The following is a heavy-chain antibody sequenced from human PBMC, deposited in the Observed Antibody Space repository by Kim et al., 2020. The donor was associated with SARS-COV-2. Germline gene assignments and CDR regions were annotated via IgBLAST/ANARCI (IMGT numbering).Heavy chain of an antibody. CDR3: ASDYPDFDLRMDV. J-gene: IGHJ6*02. V-gene: IGHV3-21*01. Sequence: GGSLRLSCAASGFTFSSYSMNWVRQAPGKGLEWVSAISSSSSYIYYADSLKGRFTISRDNAKNSLYLQMNSLRAEDTAVYYCASDYPDFDLRMDVWGQGTTVTVSS. D-gene: IGHD3-9*01. CDR1: GFTFSSYS. CDR2: ISSSSSYI.